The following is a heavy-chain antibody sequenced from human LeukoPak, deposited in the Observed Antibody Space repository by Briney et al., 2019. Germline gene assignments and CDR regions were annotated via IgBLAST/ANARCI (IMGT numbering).Heavy chain of an antibody. CDR1: GFTVSTNY. Sequence: PGGSLRLSCAASGFTVSTNYMSWVRQAPGKGLEWCSVIYSGGSTYYADSVKGRFPISRDNSKNTLYLQMNSLRAEDTAVYYCARDQFYHSSGYYYLWGQGTLVTVSS. V-gene: IGHV3-53*01. CDR2: IYSGGST. D-gene: IGHD3-22*01. CDR3: ARDQFYHSSGYYYL. J-gene: IGHJ5*02.